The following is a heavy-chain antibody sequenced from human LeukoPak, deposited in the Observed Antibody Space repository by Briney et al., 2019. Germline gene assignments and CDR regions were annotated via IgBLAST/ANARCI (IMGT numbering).Heavy chain of an antibody. CDR2: ISGSGGGT. J-gene: IGHJ4*02. V-gene: IGHV3-23*01. Sequence: PGGSLRLSCEASGVTFSSYVMSWVRQAPGKGPEWVSGISGSGGGTYYADSVKGRFAISRDNSKNTLYLQMNSLRAEDTAVYYCASRTQSFDYWGQGTLVTVSS. CDR3: ASRTQSFDY. D-gene: IGHD1-14*01. CDR1: GVTFSSYV.